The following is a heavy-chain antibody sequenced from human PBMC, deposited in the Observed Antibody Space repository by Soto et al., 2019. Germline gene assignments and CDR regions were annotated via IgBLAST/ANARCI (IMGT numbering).Heavy chain of an antibody. D-gene: IGHD5-12*01. Sequence: QVQVVESGGGVVQPGRALRLSCAASGFTFSSYAMHWVRQAPGKGLEWVAIISYDGSDKYYADSVKGRFTISRDNSKNTLYLQMNSLRTEDTAVYSGARGGRLRHFDYWGQGTLVTVSS. CDR2: ISYDGSDK. CDR1: GFTFSSYA. J-gene: IGHJ4*02. V-gene: IGHV3-30*04. CDR3: ARGGRLRHFDY.